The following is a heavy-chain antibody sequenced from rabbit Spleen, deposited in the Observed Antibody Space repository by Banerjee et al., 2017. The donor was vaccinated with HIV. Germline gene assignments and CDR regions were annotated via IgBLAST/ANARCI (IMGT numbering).Heavy chain of an antibody. V-gene: IGHV1S45*01. CDR2: IHIGSSTFT. Sequence: QEQLVESGGDLVKPGASLTLTCIASGVSFSGSSYMCWVRQAPGKGLEWIACIHIGSSTFTYFASWAKGRFTISSHNAQNTLYLQLKSLTAADTATYFCARVGGVGVYGYATLWGQGTLVTVS. D-gene: IGHD6-1*01. CDR1: GVSFSGSSY. J-gene: IGHJ6*01. CDR3: ARVGGVGVYGYATL.